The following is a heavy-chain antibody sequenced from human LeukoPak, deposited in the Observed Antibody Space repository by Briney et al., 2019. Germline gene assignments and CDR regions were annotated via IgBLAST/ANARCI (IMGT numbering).Heavy chain of an antibody. CDR1: GFTFSSYA. J-gene: IGHJ4*02. CDR2: ISYDGSNK. D-gene: IGHD6-19*01. Sequence: PGGSLRLSCAASGFTFSSYAMHWVRQAPGKGLEWVAVISYDGSNKYCADSVKGRFTISRDNSKNTLYLQMNSLRAEDTAVYYCARATIAVAGTLWGQGTLVTVSS. V-gene: IGHV3-30-3*01. CDR3: ARATIAVAGTL.